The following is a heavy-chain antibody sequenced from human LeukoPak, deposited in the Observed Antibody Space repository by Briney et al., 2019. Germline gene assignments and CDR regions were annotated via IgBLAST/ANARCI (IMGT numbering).Heavy chain of an antibody. V-gene: IGHV4-39*07. D-gene: IGHD6-13*01. J-gene: IGHJ4*02. CDR1: GGSISSSSYY. CDR2: IYYSGST. CDR3: ARDVAAAAESY. Sequence: SETLSLTCTVSGGSISSSSYYWGWIRQPPGKGLEWIGSIYYSGSTYYNPSLKSRVTISVDTSKNQFSLKLSSVTAADTAVYYCARDVAAAAESYWGRGTLVTVSS.